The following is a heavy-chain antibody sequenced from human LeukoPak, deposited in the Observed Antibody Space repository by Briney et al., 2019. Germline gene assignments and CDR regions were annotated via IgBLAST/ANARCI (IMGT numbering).Heavy chain of an antibody. J-gene: IGHJ4*02. CDR3: AAIDCSSTSCPLGAVDY. Sequence: GESLKISCKGSGYSFTSYWIGWVRQMPGKGLEWMGIIYPGDSDTRYSPSFQGQVTISADKSISTAYLQWSSLKAPDTAMYYCAAIDCSSTSCPLGAVDYWGQGTLVTVSS. CDR2: IYPGDSDT. CDR1: GYSFTSYW. D-gene: IGHD2-2*01. V-gene: IGHV5-51*01.